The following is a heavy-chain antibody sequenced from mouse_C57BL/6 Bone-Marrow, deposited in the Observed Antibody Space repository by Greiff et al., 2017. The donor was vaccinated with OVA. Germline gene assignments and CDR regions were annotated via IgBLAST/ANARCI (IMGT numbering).Heavy chain of an antibody. Sequence: EVQLVESGPGMVKPSQSLSLTCTVTGYSITSGYDWHWIRHFPGNKLEWMGYISYSGSTNYNPSLKSRISITHDTSKNHFFLKLNSVTTEDTATYYCARWNYYGSSFDYWGQGTTLTVSS. D-gene: IGHD1-1*01. CDR2: ISYSGST. CDR3: ARWNYYGSSFDY. V-gene: IGHV3-1*01. CDR1: GYSITSGYD. J-gene: IGHJ2*01.